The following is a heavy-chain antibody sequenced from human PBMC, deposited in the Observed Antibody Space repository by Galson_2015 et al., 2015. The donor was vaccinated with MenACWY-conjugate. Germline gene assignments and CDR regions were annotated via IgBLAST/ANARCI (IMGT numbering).Heavy chain of an antibody. Sequence: QSGAEVKKPGESLTISCQGSGYIFSTYWIAWVRQMPGKGLEWMGMIYPGDTYIRNNPSFEGQVAMSVDKSISTAYLRWSSLKASDTAMYYWSRRLIANFRDAFDFWGQGTMVTVSS. CDR1: GYIFSTYW. V-gene: IGHV5-51*01. D-gene: IGHD2-21*01. CDR2: IYPGDTYI. J-gene: IGHJ3*01. CDR3: SRRLIANFRDAFDF.